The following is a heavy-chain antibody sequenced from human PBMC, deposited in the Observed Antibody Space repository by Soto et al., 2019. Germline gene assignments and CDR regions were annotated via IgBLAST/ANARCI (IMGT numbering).Heavy chain of an antibody. Sequence: QLQLQESGSGLVKPSQTLSLTCAVSGGSISSGGYSWSWIRQPPGKGLEWIGYIYHSGSTYYNPSRQSRAPISVDRSKNQCPRKLSPVPAADTPGYYCARVPDYWGQGPLVTVSS. CDR1: GGSISSGGYS. J-gene: IGHJ4*02. CDR2: IYHSGST. V-gene: IGHV4-30-2*01. CDR3: ARVPDY.